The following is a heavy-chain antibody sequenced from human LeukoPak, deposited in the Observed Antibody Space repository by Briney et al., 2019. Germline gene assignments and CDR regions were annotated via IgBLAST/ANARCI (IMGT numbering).Heavy chain of an antibody. J-gene: IGHJ5*02. CDR1: GFTFSSYV. CDR2: ISSSGSTI. V-gene: IGHV3-48*03. Sequence: GGSLRLSCAASGFTFSSYVMNWVRQAPGKGLEWVSYISSSGSTIYYADSVKGRFTISRDNAKNSLYLQMNSLRAEDTAVYYCARDSLPYDYVWGSYRFFDPWGQGTLVTVSS. CDR3: ARDSLPYDYVWGSYRFFDP. D-gene: IGHD3-16*02.